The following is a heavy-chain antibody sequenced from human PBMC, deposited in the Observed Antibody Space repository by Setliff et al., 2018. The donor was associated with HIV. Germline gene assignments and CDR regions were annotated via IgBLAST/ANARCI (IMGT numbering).Heavy chain of an antibody. Sequence: PSETLSLTCTVSGDSISSDFYGGWIRQPPGKGLEWIGSIYHSGNTYYMPSLQSRVTISVDMSKNQFSLNLNSVTAADTAVYYCARGQGCGGGCHYAFEMWGQGTMVTVSS. CDR2: IYHSGNT. CDR1: GDSISSDFY. V-gene: IGHV4-38-2*02. J-gene: IGHJ3*02. D-gene: IGHD2-21*02. CDR3: ARGQGCGGGCHYAFEM.